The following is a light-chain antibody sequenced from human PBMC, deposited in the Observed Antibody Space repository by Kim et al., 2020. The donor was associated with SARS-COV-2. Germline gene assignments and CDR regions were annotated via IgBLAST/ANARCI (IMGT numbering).Light chain of an antibody. CDR2: GAS. Sequence: EIVMTQSPATLSVSPGERATLSCRASQSVKSNLAWYQQKPGQAPRLLIYGASTRATGIPARFSGSGSGTEFTLTISSLQSEDFAVYYCQQYNKWPYTFRQGNKVE. CDR3: QQYNKWPYT. CDR1: QSVKSN. V-gene: IGKV3-15*01. J-gene: IGKJ2*01.